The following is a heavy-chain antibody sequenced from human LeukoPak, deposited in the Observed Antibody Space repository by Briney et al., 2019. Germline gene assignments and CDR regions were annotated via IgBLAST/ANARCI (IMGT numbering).Heavy chain of an antibody. V-gene: IGHV1-69*13. D-gene: IGHD3-3*01. Sequence: SVKVSCKASGGTFSSYAISWVRQAPGQGLEWMGGIIPIFGTANYAQKFQGRVTITADESTSTAYMELSSLRSEDTAVYYCARAQWSYDFWSGYYVDFGSYYYYGMDVWGQGTTVTVSS. CDR2: IIPIFGTA. CDR3: ARAQWSYDFWSGYYVDFGSYYYYGMDV. J-gene: IGHJ6*02. CDR1: GGTFSSYA.